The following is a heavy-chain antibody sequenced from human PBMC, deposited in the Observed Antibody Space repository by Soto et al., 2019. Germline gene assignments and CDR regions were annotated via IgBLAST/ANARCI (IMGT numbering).Heavy chain of an antibody. V-gene: IGHV4-4*07. CDR3: ARSSGDDFFYYGMDV. J-gene: IGHJ6*02. CDR2: VYARGAT. CDR1: GASITSHY. D-gene: IGHD4-17*01. Sequence: QVELQESGPGLVKPSETLSLTYSVSGASITSHYWNWIRQSAGEGLQWIGRVYARGATNYNPSLKSRVTISGDTSKNQFSLKLTSVTAADTAVYYCARSSGDDFFYYGMDVWGHGTTVTVSS.